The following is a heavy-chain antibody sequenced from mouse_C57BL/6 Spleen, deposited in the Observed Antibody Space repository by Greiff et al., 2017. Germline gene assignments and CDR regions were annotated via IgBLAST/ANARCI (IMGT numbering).Heavy chain of an antibody. CDR3: ARSRYYYGSRDAMDY. D-gene: IGHD1-1*01. J-gene: IGHJ4*01. Sequence: QVTLKESGPGILQSSQTLSLTCSFSGFSLSTSGMGVSWIRQPSGKGLEWLAHIYWDDDKRYNPSLKSRLTISKDTSRNQVFLKITSVDTADTATYYGARSRYYYGSRDAMDYWGQGTSVTVSS. V-gene: IGHV8-12*01. CDR1: GFSLSTSGMG. CDR2: IYWDDDK.